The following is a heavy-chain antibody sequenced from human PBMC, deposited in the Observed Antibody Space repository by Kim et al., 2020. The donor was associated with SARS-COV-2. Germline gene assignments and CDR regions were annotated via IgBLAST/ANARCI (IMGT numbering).Heavy chain of an antibody. V-gene: IGHV3-21*01. J-gene: IGHJ6*01. CDR3: TRDSGSSSAGSLYGMDV. CDR2: ISSGSTYI. D-gene: IGHD6-6*01. CDR1: GFTFSSYS. Sequence: GGSLRLSCAASGFTFSSYSMIWVRQAPGKGLEWVSSISSGSTYIYYADSVKGRFTISRDNARNSQYLQINSLRAEDMGVYYCTRDSGSSSAGSLYGMDV.